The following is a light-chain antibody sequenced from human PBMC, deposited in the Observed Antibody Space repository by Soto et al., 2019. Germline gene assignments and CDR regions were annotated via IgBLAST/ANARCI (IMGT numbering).Light chain of an antibody. CDR1: QSVSSDY. CDR2: GAS. CDR3: HQYITSPPT. J-gene: IGKJ4*01. V-gene: IGKV3-20*01. Sequence: EIVLTQSPGTLSLSPGERATLSCTASQSVSSDYIAWYQQKPGQAPRLLIYGASSRATGIPDRFSGSGSGTDFTLTICRLEPEDFAVYYCHQYITSPPTFGGGTKVEIK.